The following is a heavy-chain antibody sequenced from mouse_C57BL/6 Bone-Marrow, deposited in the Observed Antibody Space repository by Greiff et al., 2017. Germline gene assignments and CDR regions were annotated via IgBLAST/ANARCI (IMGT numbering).Heavy chain of an antibody. CDR3: ARSPFITTVVAKGY. CDR1: GYTFTDYY. J-gene: IGHJ2*01. CDR2: INPYNGGT. V-gene: IGHV1-19*01. D-gene: IGHD1-1*01. Sequence: EVQLQQSGPVLVKPGASVKMSCKASGYTFTDYYMNWVKQSHGKSLEWIGVINPYNGGTSYNQKFKGKATLTVDKSSSTAYMELNSLTSEDSAVYYCARSPFITTVVAKGYWGQGTTLTVSS.